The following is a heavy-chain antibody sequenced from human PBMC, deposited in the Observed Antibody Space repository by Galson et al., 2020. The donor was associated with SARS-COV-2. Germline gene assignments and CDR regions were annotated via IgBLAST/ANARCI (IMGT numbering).Heavy chain of an antibody. CDR3: ARGRGYGVFGNEGYYFDL. V-gene: IGHV4-34*01. CDR2: INHSGVA. Sequence: SEALSLTCAVYGGSFSGYYWSWIRQPPGKGLEWIAEINHSGVANSNPSLKSRVTISAVTSKNQLSLQMRSVTAADKAVYYCARGRGYGVFGNEGYYFDLWGRGTLVSVSS. J-gene: IGHJ2*01. CDR1: GGSFSGYY. D-gene: IGHD2-15*01.